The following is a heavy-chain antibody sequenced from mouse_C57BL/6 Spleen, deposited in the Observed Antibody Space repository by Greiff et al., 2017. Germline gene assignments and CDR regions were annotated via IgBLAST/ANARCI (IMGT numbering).Heavy chain of an antibody. CDR1: GYTFTSYW. V-gene: IGHV1-74*01. J-gene: IGHJ3*01. Sequence: QVQLQQPGAELVKPGASVKVSCKASGYTFTSYWMHWVKQRPGQGLEWIGRIHPSDSDTNYNQKFKGKATLTVDKSSSTAYMQLSSLASEESAVYGCGRRGGGYAAWFGCWGQGTLVTVSA. D-gene: IGHD2-2*01. CDR3: GRRGGGYAAWFGC. CDR2: IHPSDSDT.